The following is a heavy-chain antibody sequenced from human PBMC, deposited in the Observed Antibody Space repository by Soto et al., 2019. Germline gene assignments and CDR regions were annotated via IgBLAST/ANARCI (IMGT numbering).Heavy chain of an antibody. CDR2: IYHSGST. D-gene: IGHD5-18*01. J-gene: IGHJ5*02. Sequence: QVQLRQSGPGLVKPSGTLSLTCAVSGASVSSTNWWSWVRQSPGKGLEWIGEIYHSGSTNYNPSRRGRVTISVDKSNNQFSLNMRYVTAADTAVYYCATLPPRIELRILPIPTWGQGTLVTVSS. V-gene: IGHV4-4*02. CDR3: ATLPPRIELRILPIPT. CDR1: GASVSSTNW.